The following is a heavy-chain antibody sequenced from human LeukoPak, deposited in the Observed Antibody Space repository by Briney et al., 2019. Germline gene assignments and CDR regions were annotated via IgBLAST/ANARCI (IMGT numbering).Heavy chain of an antibody. CDR1: GFTFSNYA. D-gene: IGHD1-26*01. V-gene: IGHV3-30-3*01. Sequence: GGSLRLSCAASGFTFSNYAMTWVRQAPGKGLEWLAFISYDGNVKYYADSVKGRFTVSRDDSKITLYLQMSSLRTEDTALYYCARDFSTKYSQDYWGQGTLVTVSS. CDR3: ARDFSTKYSQDY. CDR2: ISYDGNVK. J-gene: IGHJ4*02.